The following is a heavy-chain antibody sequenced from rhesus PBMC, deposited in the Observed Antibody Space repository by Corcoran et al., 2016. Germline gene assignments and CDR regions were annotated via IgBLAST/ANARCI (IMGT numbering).Heavy chain of an antibody. J-gene: IGHJ4*01. V-gene: IGHV4S10*01. CDR3: ARGSRYFDY. D-gene: IGHD2-39*01. CDR1: GGSISDSYR. CDR2: IYGSSTST. Sequence: QVQLQESGPGVVKPSETLSLTCAVSGGSISDSYRWSWLRQPPGKGLEWIGYIYGSSTSTNYNPSLKSRVTISKDTSKNQFSLKLSSVTAADTAVYYCARGSRYFDYWGQGVLVTVSS.